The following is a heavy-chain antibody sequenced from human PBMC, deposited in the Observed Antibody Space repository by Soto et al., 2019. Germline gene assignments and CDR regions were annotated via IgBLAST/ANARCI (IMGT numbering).Heavy chain of an antibody. CDR2: ISYDGSNK. CDR3: AKAVGGLSSSRHLPDY. D-gene: IGHD6-13*01. V-gene: IGHV3-30*18. Sequence: QVQLVESGGGVVQPGRSLRLSCAASGITFSSYGMHWVRQAPGKGLEWVAVISYDGSNKYYADSVKGRFTISRDNSKNTLYLQMNSLRAEDTAVYYCAKAVGGLSSSRHLPDYWGQGTLVTVSS. J-gene: IGHJ4*02. CDR1: GITFSSYG.